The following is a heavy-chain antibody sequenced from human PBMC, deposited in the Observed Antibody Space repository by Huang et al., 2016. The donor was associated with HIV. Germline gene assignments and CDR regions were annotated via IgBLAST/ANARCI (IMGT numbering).Heavy chain of an antibody. V-gene: IGHV3-48*01. J-gene: IGHJ4*02. CDR3: ARDREMMTATLDY. CDR2: ITSSRNT. D-gene: IGHD2-21*02. CDR1: GFTFYSLS. Sequence: EVQLVESGGGLVQPGGSLRLSCAVSGFTFYSLSMNWVRQDPGKVLEWVSYITSSRNTYYADSVKCRFTVSRDNAKNSLYLQMNSLRVDDTAVYYWARDREMMTATLDYWGQGTLVTVSS.